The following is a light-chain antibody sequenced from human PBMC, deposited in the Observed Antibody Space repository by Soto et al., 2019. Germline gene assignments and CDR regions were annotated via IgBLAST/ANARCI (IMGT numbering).Light chain of an antibody. V-gene: IGKV1-33*01. J-gene: IGKJ5*01. CDR2: DAS. CDR3: QQYSHLIT. CDR1: QDIINY. Sequence: DSHMTQYPSSLSASLGYIVTITCQSSQDIINYLNWYQQKPGKAPKLLIYDASNSETGVPSRFSGSGSGTDFTFTISRLQTEDIATYYCQQYSHLITFGQGTRMEIK.